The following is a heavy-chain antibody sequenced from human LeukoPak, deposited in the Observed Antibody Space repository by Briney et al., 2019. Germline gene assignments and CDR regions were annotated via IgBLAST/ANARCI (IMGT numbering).Heavy chain of an antibody. Sequence: SETLSLTCTVSGGSISSYYWSWIRQPPGKGLEWIGYIYYSGSTNYNPSLKSRVTISVDTSENQFSLKLSSVTTADTAVYYCASYSSSWYENYWGQGTLVTVSS. CDR3: ASYSSSWYENY. CDR1: GGSISSYY. V-gene: IGHV4-59*01. D-gene: IGHD6-13*01. CDR2: IYYSGST. J-gene: IGHJ4*02.